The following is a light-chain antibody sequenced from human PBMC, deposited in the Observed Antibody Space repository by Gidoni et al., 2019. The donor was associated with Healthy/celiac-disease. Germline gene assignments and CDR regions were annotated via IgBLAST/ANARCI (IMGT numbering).Light chain of an antibody. CDR2: SNN. Sequence: QSVLTQPPSASGPPGPRVTISCSGSSSNIGSNTVNWYQQLPGTAPKLLIYSNNQRPSGVPDRFSGSKSGTSASLAISGLQSEDEADYYCAAWDDSLNGVVFGGGTKLTV. V-gene: IGLV1-44*01. CDR3: AAWDDSLNGVV. CDR1: SSNIGSNT. J-gene: IGLJ2*01.